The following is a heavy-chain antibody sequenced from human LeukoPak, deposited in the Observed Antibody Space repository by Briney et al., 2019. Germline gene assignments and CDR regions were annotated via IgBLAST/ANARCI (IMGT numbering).Heavy chain of an antibody. Sequence: PSETLSLTCTVSGGSISSSSYYWGWIRQPPGKGLEWIGYIYYSGSTNYNPSLKSRVTISVDTSKNQFSLKLSSVTAADTAVYYCARGGYDILTGYYNYFDYWGQGTLVTVSS. J-gene: IGHJ4*02. V-gene: IGHV4-61*05. CDR2: IYYSGST. CDR1: GGSISSSSYY. D-gene: IGHD3-9*01. CDR3: ARGGYDILTGYYNYFDY.